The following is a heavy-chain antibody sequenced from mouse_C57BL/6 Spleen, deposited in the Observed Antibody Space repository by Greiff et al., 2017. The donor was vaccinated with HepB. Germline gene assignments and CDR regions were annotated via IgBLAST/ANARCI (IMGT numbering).Heavy chain of an antibody. CDR1: GFTFSDYG. V-gene: IGHV5-17*01. CDR2: ISSGSSTI. J-gene: IGHJ2*01. Sequence: EVKLMESGGGLVKPGGSLKLSCAASGFTFSDYGMHWVRQAPEKGLEWVAYISSGSSTIYYADTVKGRFTISRDNAKNTLFLQMTSLRSEDTAMYYCAMDYLDYWGQGTTLTVSS. CDR3: AMDYLDY. D-gene: IGHD1-1*02.